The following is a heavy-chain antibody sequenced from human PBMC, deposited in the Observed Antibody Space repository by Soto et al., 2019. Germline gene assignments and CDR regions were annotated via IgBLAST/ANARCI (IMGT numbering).Heavy chain of an antibody. V-gene: IGHV4-39*01. D-gene: IGHD3-22*01. J-gene: IGHJ3*01. CDR1: GGSISSSSYY. CDR3: ASPNYYDSSGLDGAFDL. CDR2: IYYSGTT. Sequence: QLQLQESGPGLVKPSETLSLTCTVSGGSISSSSYYWGWIRQPPGKGLEWIGSIYYSGTTYYNPSLKSRVTISVDTCKNQFSLKLSSVTAADTAVYYCASPNYYDSSGLDGAFDLWGQGTMVTVSS.